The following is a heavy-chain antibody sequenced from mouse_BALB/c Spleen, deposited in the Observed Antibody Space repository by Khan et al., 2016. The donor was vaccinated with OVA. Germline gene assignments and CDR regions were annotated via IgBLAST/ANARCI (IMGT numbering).Heavy chain of an antibody. D-gene: IGHD4-1*01. CDR3: ARDYWDVFAY. Sequence: VQLQQSGAELVKPGASVKLSCTASGFNIKDTYMHWVKQRPEQGLEWIGRIDPANGNTKYDPKFQAKATLTADTSSNTAYLQLSRLTSEDTAVYYCARDYWDVFAYWGQGTLVTVST. V-gene: IGHV14-3*02. CDR2: IDPANGNT. J-gene: IGHJ3*01. CDR1: GFNIKDTY.